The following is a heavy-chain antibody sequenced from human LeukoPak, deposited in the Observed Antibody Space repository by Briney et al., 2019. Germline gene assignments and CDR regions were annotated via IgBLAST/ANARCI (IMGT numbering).Heavy chain of an antibody. Sequence: GGSLRLSCAASGFTFDDYAMHWVRQAPGKGLEWVSGISWNSGSIGYADSVKGRFTISRDNAKNSLYLQMNSLRAEDTALYYSAKGYCSSTSCYVDYWGQGTLVSVSS. V-gene: IGHV3-9*01. CDR1: GFTFDDYA. CDR2: ISWNSGSI. CDR3: AKGYCSSTSCYVDY. D-gene: IGHD2-2*01. J-gene: IGHJ4*02.